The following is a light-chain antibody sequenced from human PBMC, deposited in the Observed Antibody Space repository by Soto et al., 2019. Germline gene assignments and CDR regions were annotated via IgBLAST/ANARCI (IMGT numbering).Light chain of an antibody. Sequence: QSVLTQPASVSGSPGQSITISCTGTSSDVGGYNYVSWYQQHPGKAPKLIIYEVSSRPSGVSNRISGAKSGNTGSLTISAVQAEDEADYYCSSYTSSSTLVFGTGTKV. J-gene: IGLJ1*01. CDR2: EVS. V-gene: IGLV2-14*01. CDR3: SSYTSSSTLV. CDR1: SSDVGGYNY.